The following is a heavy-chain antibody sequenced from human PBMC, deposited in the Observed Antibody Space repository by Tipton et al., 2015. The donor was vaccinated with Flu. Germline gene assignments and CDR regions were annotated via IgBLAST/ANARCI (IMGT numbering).Heavy chain of an antibody. J-gene: IGHJ3*01. D-gene: IGHD1-1*01. Sequence: SLRLSCAASGITFSRYGMHWVRQTPDKGLEWVAVISHEEGSYKDYAGSVKGRFTISRDNSKNTLYLQMDSLRAEDTAVYYCARDRYSASYGDAFDVWGPGTMVTVSS. CDR2: ISHEEGSYK. CDR3: ARDRYSASYGDAFDV. CDR1: GITFSRYG. V-gene: IGHV3-33*08.